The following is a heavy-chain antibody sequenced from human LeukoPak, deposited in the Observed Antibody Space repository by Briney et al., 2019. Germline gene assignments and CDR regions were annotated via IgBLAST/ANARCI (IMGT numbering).Heavy chain of an antibody. Sequence: ASVKVSCKASGYTFIAYYLHWVRQAPGQGREWMGWINPNTGVTKYAQKFQGSVTMTRDASISTAYMELSRLTSDDTAIYYCARTRGLSYGFVPFDYWGQGTLVTVSS. J-gene: IGHJ4*02. CDR1: GYTFIAYY. V-gene: IGHV1-2*02. D-gene: IGHD5-18*01. CDR3: ARTRGLSYGFVPFDY. CDR2: INPNTGVT.